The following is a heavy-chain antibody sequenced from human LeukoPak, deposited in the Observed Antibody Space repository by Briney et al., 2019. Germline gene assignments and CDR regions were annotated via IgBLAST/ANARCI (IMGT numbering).Heavy chain of an antibody. CDR1: GYTFTGYY. J-gene: IGHJ5*02. V-gene: IGHV1-2*04. D-gene: IGHD5-24*01. CDR3: ARAVEIATITNWFDP. CDR2: INPNSGGT. Sequence: ASVKVSCKASGYTFTGYYMHWVRQAPGQGLEWMGWINPNSGGTNYAQKFQGWVTMTRDTSISTAYMELSRLRSDDTAVYYCARAVEIATITNWFDPWVLGTLVTVSS.